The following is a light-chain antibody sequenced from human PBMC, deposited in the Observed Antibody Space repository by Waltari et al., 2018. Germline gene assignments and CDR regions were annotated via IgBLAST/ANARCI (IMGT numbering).Light chain of an antibody. J-gene: IGKJ3*01. CDR1: QSIGSW. CDR2: EAT. CDR3: QRYNSYPIT. V-gene: IGKV1-5*03. Sequence: DIQMTKSPSTLSASVGDRVTITCGASQSIGSWLAWYQQKPGKAPKLLIYEATSLESGVPSRFSASGSGTEFTLTISSLQPDDFATYYCQRYNSYPITFGPGTKVDI.